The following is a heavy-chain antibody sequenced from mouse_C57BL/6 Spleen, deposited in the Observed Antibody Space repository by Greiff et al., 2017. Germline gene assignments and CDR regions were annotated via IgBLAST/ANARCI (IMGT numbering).Heavy chain of an antibody. V-gene: IGHV5-6*02. J-gene: IGHJ3*01. Sequence: EVKLVESGGDLVKPGGSLKLSCAASGFTFSSYGMSWVRQTPDKRLEWVATISSGGSYTYYPDSVKGRFTISRDNAKNTLYLQMSSLTSEDTAMNYCARQGGAYWGQGTLVTVSA. CDR3: ARQGGAY. CDR1: GFTFSSYG. CDR2: ISSGGSYT.